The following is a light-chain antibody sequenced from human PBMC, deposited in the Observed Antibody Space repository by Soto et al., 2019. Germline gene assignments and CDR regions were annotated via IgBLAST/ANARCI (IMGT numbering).Light chain of an antibody. V-gene: IGLV2-14*01. Sequence: QSVLTQPASVSGSPGQSITISCTGTSSVVGGYNYVSWYQQHPGKAPKLMIYDVSNRPSEVSNRFSGSKSGNTASLTISGLQAEDEADYYCSSYTSSSSYVFGTGTKVTVL. CDR3: SSYTSSSSYV. CDR2: DVS. J-gene: IGLJ1*01. CDR1: SSVVGGYNY.